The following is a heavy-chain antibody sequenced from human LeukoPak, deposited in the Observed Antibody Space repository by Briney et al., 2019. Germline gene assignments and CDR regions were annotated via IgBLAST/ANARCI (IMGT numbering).Heavy chain of an antibody. D-gene: IGHD3-10*01. V-gene: IGHV3-21*01. Sequence: GGSPRLSCAASGFTFSSYSMNWVRQAPGKGLEWVSSISSSSSYIYYADSVKGRFTISRDNAKNSLYLQMNSLRAEDTAVYYCARGGGRFYFDYWGQGTLVTVSS. CDR2: ISSSSSYI. J-gene: IGHJ4*02. CDR3: ARGGGRFYFDY. CDR1: GFTFSSYS.